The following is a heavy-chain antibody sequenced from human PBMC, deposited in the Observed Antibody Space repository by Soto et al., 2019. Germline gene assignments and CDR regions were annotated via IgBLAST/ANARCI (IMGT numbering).Heavy chain of an antibody. CDR2: IYYSGST. J-gene: IGHJ4*02. CDR3: ARGHAPVVTAALLFDY. V-gene: IGHV4-31*03. Sequence: SETLSLTCTVSGGSISSGGYYWSWIRQHPGKGLEWIGYIYYSGSTYYNPSLKSRVTISVDTSKNQFSLKLSSVTAADTAVYYCARGHAPVVTAALLFDYWGQGTLVTVSS. D-gene: IGHD2-21*02. CDR1: GGSISSGGYY.